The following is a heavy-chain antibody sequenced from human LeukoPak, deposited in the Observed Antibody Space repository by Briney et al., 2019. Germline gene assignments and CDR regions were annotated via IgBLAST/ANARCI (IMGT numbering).Heavy chain of an antibody. CDR3: AKLQTSMATARYFDY. Sequence: GGSLRLSCAASRFTFSSFAMSWVRQAPGKGLEWVSVSGSGGSTYYADSVKGRFTLSRDNSKNTLYLQMNSLRVEDTAVYYCAKLQTSMATARYFDYWGQGTLVTVSS. D-gene: IGHD5-18*01. CDR2: SGSGGST. CDR1: RFTFSSFA. V-gene: IGHV3-23*01. J-gene: IGHJ4*02.